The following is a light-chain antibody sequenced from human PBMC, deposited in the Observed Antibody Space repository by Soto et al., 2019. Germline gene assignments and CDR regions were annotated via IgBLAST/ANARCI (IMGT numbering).Light chain of an antibody. CDR3: LQYNHYPLT. J-gene: IGKJ4*01. CDR1: QSINSW. CDR2: KAS. Sequence: DIQMTQSPSTLSASVGDRVTLTCRASQSINSWLAWYQQRPGKGPKLLIHKASILEGGVPSRFSGSASGTEFTLTISSLQPDEFATYYCLQYNHYPLTFGGGTKVEIK. V-gene: IGKV1-5*03.